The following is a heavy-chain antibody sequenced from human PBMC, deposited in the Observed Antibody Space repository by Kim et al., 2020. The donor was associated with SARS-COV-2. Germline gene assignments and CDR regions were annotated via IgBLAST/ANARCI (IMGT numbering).Heavy chain of an antibody. D-gene: IGHD3-22*01. V-gene: IGHV3-21*01. CDR1: GFTFSDYS. CDR2: ISSRSSYI. J-gene: IGHJ4*01. CDR3: ARDYSDSSGYTITDY. Sequence: GGSLRLFCAASGFTFSDYSMNWVRQAPGKGLEWVSSISSRSSYIYYADSVKGRFTISRDNAKNSLYLQMNSLRAEDTAVYYCARDYSDSSGYTITDYWG.